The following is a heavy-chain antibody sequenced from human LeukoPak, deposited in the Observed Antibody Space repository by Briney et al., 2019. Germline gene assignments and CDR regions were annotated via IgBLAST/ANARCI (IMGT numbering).Heavy chain of an antibody. Sequence: SETLSLTCTVSGGSISSSRYYWGWIRQPPGKGLEWIGIIYFGGSTYYNPSLKSRVTISVDTSKNQFSLKLSSVTAADTAVYYCARPPGELNPDAFDTWGQGTMVTVSS. CDR3: ARPPGELNPDAFDT. J-gene: IGHJ3*02. CDR2: IYFGGST. D-gene: IGHD1-26*01. CDR1: GGSISSSRYY. V-gene: IGHV4-39*01.